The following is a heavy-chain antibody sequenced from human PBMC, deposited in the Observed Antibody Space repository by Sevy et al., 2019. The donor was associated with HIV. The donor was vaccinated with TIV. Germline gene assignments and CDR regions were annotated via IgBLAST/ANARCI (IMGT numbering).Heavy chain of an antibody. Sequence: GGSLRLSCAASGFTFSTYAMSWVRQAPGKGLEWVSAISGSGGSTYYADSLKGRFTIFRDNSKNTLSLQMNSLRAEDTAVYYCAKGDRTFYGLDVWGPGTTVTVS. CDR2: ISGSGGST. CDR1: GFTFSTYA. D-gene: IGHD2-15*01. J-gene: IGHJ6*02. CDR3: AKGDRTFYGLDV. V-gene: IGHV3-23*01.